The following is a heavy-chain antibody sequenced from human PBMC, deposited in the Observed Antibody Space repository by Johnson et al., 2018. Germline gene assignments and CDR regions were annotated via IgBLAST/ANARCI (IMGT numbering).Heavy chain of an antibody. CDR3: ARGMYSSSWYYYYAMDV. J-gene: IGHJ6*02. D-gene: IGHD6-13*01. V-gene: IGHV3-30*03. CDR1: GFTFSSYG. CDR2: ISYDGSNK. Sequence: VQLLETGGGVVQXGRSLRLSCAASGFTFSSYGMHWVRQAPGKGLEWVAVISYDGSNKYYADSVKGRFTISRDNSKNSLYLQMNSLRDEDTAVYYGARGMYSSSWYYYYAMDVWGQGTTVTVSS.